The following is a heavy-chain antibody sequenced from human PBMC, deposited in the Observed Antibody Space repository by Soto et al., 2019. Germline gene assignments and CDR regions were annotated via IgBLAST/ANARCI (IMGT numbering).Heavy chain of an antibody. D-gene: IGHD6-19*01. V-gene: IGHV3-23*01. CDR3: AIHQRDSSAYYSYFDF. CDR1: GFTFNNYA. CDR2: INNIGVNT. Sequence: GGSLRLSCAASGFTFNNYAMSWVRQTPGKGLDWVSTINNIGVNTYYADSVKGRFTISRDNSKNTLFLQMNSLRAEDTAVYYCAIHQRDSSAYYSYFDFWGQGTLVTVSS. J-gene: IGHJ4*02.